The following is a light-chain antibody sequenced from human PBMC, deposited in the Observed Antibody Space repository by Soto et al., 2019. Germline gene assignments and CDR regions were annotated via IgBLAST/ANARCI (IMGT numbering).Light chain of an antibody. CDR1: STDVGRYNY. V-gene: IGLV2-14*03. CDR3: LSFTTSDTYV. Sequence: QSGLTQPASVSGSLGQSITISCTGTSTDVGRYNYVSWYQQHPGKAPKLMIYDVSSRPSGVSNRFSGSKSGDTASLIISGLQAEDEADYYCLSFTTSDTYVFGTGTKSPS. J-gene: IGLJ1*01. CDR2: DVS.